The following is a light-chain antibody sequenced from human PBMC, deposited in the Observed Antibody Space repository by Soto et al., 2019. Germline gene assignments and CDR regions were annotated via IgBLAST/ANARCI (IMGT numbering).Light chain of an antibody. Sequence: DIQVTQSPSSLSASVGDRVTIACQSSHDVSRNLNWFQQKPGEAPKLLIYDASNLERGVPSRFSASGSGTDVTFTISSLQPEDVATYYCQQYNSMLSFGGGTEIELK. CDR3: QQYNSMLS. J-gene: IGKJ4*01. CDR1: HDVSRN. V-gene: IGKV1-33*01. CDR2: DAS.